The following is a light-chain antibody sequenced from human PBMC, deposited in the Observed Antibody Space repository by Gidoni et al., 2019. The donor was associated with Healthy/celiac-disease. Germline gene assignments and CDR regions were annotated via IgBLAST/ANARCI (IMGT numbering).Light chain of an antibody. CDR3: QQYNSYPWT. J-gene: IGKJ1*01. CDR2: KAS. CDR1: QSISSC. V-gene: IGKV1-5*03. Sequence: DIQMTQYPSTLSASVGDRFTITFRASQSISSCVAWYQQKPGKATKLLIYKASSLESGVPSRFSCSGSGTEFTLTISSLQPDDFATYYCQQYNSYPWTFGQGTKVEIK.